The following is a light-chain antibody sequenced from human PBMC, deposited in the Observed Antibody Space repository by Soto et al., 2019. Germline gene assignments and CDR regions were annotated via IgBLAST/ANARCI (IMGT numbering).Light chain of an antibody. Sequence: QSVLTQPASVSGSPGQSITISCTGTSSDVGSYFSCYQQHPEKAPKLMIYEVSNRPSGVSNRFSGSKSGHPGALAISGLQAEDEADYYCSSHECSSSLYVFGAGTKLTVL. V-gene: IGLV2-14*01. CDR1: SSDVGSY. J-gene: IGLJ1*01. CDR2: EVS. CDR3: SSHECSSSLYV.